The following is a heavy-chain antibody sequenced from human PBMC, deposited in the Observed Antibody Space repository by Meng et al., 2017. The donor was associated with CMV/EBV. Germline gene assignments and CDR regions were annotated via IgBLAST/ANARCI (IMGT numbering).Heavy chain of an antibody. D-gene: IGHD2-2*01. CDR1: GFTFSSYS. Sequence: GESLKISCAASGFTFSSYSMNWVRQAPGKGLEWGSYIGSSSSTIYYADSVKGRFTISRDNAKNSLYLQMNSLRAEDTAVYYCARVGLYCSSTSCPHYYYYGMDVWGQGTTVTVSS. V-gene: IGHV3-48*04. CDR2: IGSSSSTI. J-gene: IGHJ6*02. CDR3: ARVGLYCSSTSCPHYYYYGMDV.